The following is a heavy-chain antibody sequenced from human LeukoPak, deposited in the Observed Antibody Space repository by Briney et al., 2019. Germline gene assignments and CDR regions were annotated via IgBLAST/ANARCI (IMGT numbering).Heavy chain of an antibody. CDR2: IKQDGSEK. CDR3: ARRAQSGSYYAFDY. Sequence: ETLSLTCTVSGGSISGSSYYWGWIRQPPGKGLEWVANIKQDGSEKYYVDSVKGRFTISRDNAKNSLYLQMNSPRAEDTAVYYCARRAQSGSYYAFDYWGQGTLVTVSS. CDR1: GGSISGSSYY. V-gene: IGHV3-7*03. D-gene: IGHD1-26*01. J-gene: IGHJ4*02.